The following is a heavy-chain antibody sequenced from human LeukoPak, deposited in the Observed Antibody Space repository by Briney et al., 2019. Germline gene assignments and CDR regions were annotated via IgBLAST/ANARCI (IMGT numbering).Heavy chain of an antibody. D-gene: IGHD6-13*01. J-gene: IGHJ4*02. CDR2: ISSSSSTI. V-gene: IGHV3-48*04. Sequence: GGSLRLSCAASGFTFSSYSMNWVRQAPGKGLEWVSYISSSSSTIYYADSVKGRFTISRDNAKNSLYLQMNSLRAEDTAVYYCAWSHGYSSSWYNYFDYWGQGTLVTVSS. CDR1: GFTFSSYS. CDR3: AWSHGYSSSWYNYFDY.